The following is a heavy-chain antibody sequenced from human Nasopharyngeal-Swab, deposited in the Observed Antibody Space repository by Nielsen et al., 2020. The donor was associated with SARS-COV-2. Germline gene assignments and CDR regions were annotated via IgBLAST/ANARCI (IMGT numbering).Heavy chain of an antibody. CDR1: GFAFSRHG. Sequence: GESLKISCAASGFAFSRHGMNWVRQAPGKGLEWVSFISSSGSYIYYADSVKGRFTISRDNAKDSLYLQMNSLRLDDTAVYYCAKGVGYGDTGCFDEWGQGTLVTASS. D-gene: IGHD4-17*01. V-gene: IGHV3-21*04. CDR3: AKGVGYGDTGCFDE. CDR2: ISSSGSYI. J-gene: IGHJ4*02.